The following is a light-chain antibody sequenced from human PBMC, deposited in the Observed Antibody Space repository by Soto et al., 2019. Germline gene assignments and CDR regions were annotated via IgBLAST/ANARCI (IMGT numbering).Light chain of an antibody. J-gene: IGKJ4*01. CDR1: QSVGSN. V-gene: IGKV3D-15*01. Sequence: EIVMTQSPATLSVSPGERATLSCRASQSVGSNLAWYQQKPGQAPRLLIYGESTRATGIPARFSGSGSGTEFTLTISSLQSEDSAVYYCQQYNNWPLTFGGGTRVEIK. CDR3: QQYNNWPLT. CDR2: GES.